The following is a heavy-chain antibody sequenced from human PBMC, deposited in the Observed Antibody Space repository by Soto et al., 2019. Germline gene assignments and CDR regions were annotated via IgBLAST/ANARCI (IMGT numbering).Heavy chain of an antibody. Sequence: QVQLVQSGAEVKKPGASVKVSCKASGYTFTSYDIYWVRQATGQGLEWMGWMNPNSANTGYAQKSRGRVTMTRTTSIRPAYMELSSLGSEDRAVWYCAREGVGGVDVWGQGATVTVSS. CDR2: MNPNSANT. V-gene: IGHV1-8*01. CDR3: AREGVGGVDV. J-gene: IGHJ6*02. CDR1: GYTFTSYD. D-gene: IGHD3-10*01.